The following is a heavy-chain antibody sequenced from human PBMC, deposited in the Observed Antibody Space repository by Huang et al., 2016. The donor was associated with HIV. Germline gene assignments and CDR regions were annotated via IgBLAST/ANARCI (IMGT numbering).Heavy chain of an antibody. CDR2: IRYDGSNK. V-gene: IGHV3-30*02. CDR1: GFTFSSYG. D-gene: IGHD1-26*01. CDR3: AKGWELRTIGY. Sequence: QVQLVESGGGVVQPGGSLRVSCAASGFTFSSYGMHWVRQAPGKGLEWVAFIRYDGSNKYYADSVKGRFTISRDNSKNTLYLQMNSLRAEDTAVYYCAKGWELRTIGYWGQGTLVTVSS. J-gene: IGHJ4*02.